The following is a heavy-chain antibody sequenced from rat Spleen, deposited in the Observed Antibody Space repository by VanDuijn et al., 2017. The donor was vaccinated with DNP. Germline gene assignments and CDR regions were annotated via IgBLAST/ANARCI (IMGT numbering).Heavy chain of an antibody. CDR3: ATSPGPNWFAY. V-gene: IGHV5-27*01. J-gene: IGHJ3*01. CDR1: GFTFSHYY. Sequence: EVQLVESGGGLVQPGRSLKLSCTASGFTFSHYYMAWVRQAPTKGLEWVASISTSGGSTYYRDSVKGRFTVSRDNAKSTLYLQMDSLRPEDTATYYCATSPGPNWFAYWGQGTLVTVSS. D-gene: IGHD1-4*01. CDR2: ISTSGGST.